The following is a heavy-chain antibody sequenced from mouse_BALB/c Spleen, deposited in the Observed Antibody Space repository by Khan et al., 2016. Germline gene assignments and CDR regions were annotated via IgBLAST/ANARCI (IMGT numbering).Heavy chain of an antibody. CDR3: AREVLRFYAMDY. D-gene: IGHD2-12*01. CDR2: ISIYYDNT. J-gene: IGHJ4*01. V-gene: IGHV1S137*01. Sequence: QVQLKQPGPELVRPGESVKISCKGVGHTSTDYAMHWVKQSHAKSLEWIGVISIYYDNTNYNQKFKGKATMTVDKSSSTAYMELARLTSEDSAIYYCAREVLRFYAMDYWGQGTSVTVSS. CDR1: GHTSTDYA.